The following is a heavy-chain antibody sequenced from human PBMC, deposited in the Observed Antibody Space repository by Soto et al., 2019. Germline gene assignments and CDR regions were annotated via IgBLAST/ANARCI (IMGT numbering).Heavy chain of an antibody. CDR2: ISAYNGNT. J-gene: IGHJ4*02. V-gene: IGHV1-18*01. Sequence: QVQLVQSGAEVKKPGASVKVSCKASGYTFTSYGISWVRQAPGQGLEWMGWISAYNGNTNYAQKLPGRDTMTTDTSTSTAYMELRSLRSDDTAVYYCARDRYSSGSTLTPIDYWGQGTLVTVSS. CDR3: ARDRYSSGSTLTPIDY. D-gene: IGHD6-19*01. CDR1: GYTFTSYG.